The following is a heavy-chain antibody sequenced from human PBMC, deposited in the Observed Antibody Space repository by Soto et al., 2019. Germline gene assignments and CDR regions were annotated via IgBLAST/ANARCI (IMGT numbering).Heavy chain of an antibody. D-gene: IGHD3-16*01. CDR3: ARSLLTGNGGRGFFDY. V-gene: IGHV4-39*01. Sequence: QLQLQESGPGLVKPSETLSLTCAVSGGSITSNNYCWAWIRQAPGKGLGWIGSIYSTGDTYYNPSLKSRATMSVDTSKNQFSLKLTSEPAADTIVYYCARSLLTGNGGRGFFDYWGQGILVTASS. CDR2: IYSTGDT. CDR1: GGSITSNNYC. J-gene: IGHJ4*02.